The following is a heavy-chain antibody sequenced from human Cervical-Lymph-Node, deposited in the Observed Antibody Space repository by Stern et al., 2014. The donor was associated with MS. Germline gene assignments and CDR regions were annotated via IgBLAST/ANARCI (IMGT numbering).Heavy chain of an antibody. Sequence: VQLVESGPGLLRPSETLSLTCTVSGASITSYYWSWIRQPPGKGLEWIGYIYYSGTTHYNASLKGRVAISIDTSKTQFSLRLSSVTAADTAVYYCARATDLWGQGTLVTVSS. J-gene: IGHJ5*02. V-gene: IGHV4-59*01. CDR3: ARATDL. CDR1: GASITSYY. CDR2: IYYSGTT.